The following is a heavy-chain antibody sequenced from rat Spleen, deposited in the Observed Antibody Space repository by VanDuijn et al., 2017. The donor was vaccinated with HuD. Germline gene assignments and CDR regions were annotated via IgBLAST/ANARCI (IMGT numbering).Heavy chain of an antibody. D-gene: IGHD3-8*01. J-gene: IGHJ3*01. Sequence: EVQLVESGGGLVQPGRSLKLSCVASGFTFNNYWMTWIRQSPGKGLEWVASIRYEGSRTYYGDSVKGRFTISRDNAKSTLYLQMNSLRSEDTATYYCAVHPLSGFAYWGQGTLVTVSS. CDR2: IRYEGSRT. CDR3: AVHPLSGFAY. CDR1: GFTFNNYW. V-gene: IGHV5-31*01.